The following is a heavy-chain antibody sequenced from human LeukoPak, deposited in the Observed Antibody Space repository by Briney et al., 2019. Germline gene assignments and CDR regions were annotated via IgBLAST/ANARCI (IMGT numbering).Heavy chain of an antibody. CDR1: GYTFTSYA. Sequence: ASVKVSCKASGYTFTSYAMHWVRQAPGQRLEWMGWINAGNGNTKYAQKFQGRVTITRDTSASTAYMELSSLRSEDTAVYYCARDESPPGYSRSWGFDYWGQGTLVTVSS. V-gene: IGHV1-3*01. D-gene: IGHD6-13*01. J-gene: IGHJ4*02. CDR2: INAGNGNT. CDR3: ARDESPPGYSRSWGFDY.